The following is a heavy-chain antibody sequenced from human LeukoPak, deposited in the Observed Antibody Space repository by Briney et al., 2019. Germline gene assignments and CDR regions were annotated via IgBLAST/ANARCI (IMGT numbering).Heavy chain of an antibody. CDR2: IYYSGST. J-gene: IGHJ4*02. D-gene: IGHD3-3*01. CDR3: ARGYPQKYYDFWSGYYTGINFDY. Sequence: SETLSLTCTVSGGSISSYYWSWIRQPPGKGLEWIGYIYYSGSTNYNPSLKSRVTISVGTSKNQFSLKLSSVTAADTAVYYCARGYPQKYYDFWSGYYTGINFDYWGQGTLVTVSS. V-gene: IGHV4-59*01. CDR1: GGSISSYY.